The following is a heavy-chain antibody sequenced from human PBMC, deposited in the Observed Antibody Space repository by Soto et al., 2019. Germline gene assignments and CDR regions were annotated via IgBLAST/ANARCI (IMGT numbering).Heavy chain of an antibody. CDR3: ARCSQDFWSGYYSSWFDP. J-gene: IGHJ5*02. CDR1: GGSISSYY. D-gene: IGHD3-3*01. V-gene: IGHV4-59*08. CDR2: IYYSGST. Sequence: KASETLSLTCTVSGGSISSYYWSWIRQPPGKGLEWIGYIYYSGSTNYNPSLKSRVTISVDTSKNQFSLKLSSVTAADTAVYYCARCSQDFWSGYYSSWFDPWGQGTLVTGSS.